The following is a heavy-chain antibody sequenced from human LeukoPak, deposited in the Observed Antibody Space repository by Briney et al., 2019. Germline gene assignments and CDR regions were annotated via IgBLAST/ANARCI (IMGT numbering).Heavy chain of an antibody. J-gene: IGHJ6*03. CDR1: GFTFSSYA. CDR2: ISSNGGST. CDR3: ARARLLDFYYYYMDV. D-gene: IGHD3-3*01. V-gene: IGHV3-64*01. Sequence: GGSLRLSCAASGFTFSSYAMHWVRQAPGKGLEYVSAISSNGGSTYYANSVKGRFTISRDNAKNSLYLQMNSLTAEDTALYYCARARLLDFYYYYMDVWGKGTTVTVSS.